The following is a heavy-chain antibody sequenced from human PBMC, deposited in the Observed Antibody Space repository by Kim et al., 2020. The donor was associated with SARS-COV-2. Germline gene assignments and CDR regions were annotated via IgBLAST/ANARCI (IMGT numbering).Heavy chain of an antibody. D-gene: IGHD3-10*01. J-gene: IGHJ3*02. Sequence: ASVKVSCKASGYTFTGYYMHWVRQAPGQGLEWMGWINPNSGGTNYAQKFQGWVTMTRDTSISTAYMELSRLRSDDTAVYYCARDPLSDGSGTPHAFDIWGQGTMVTVSS. CDR1: GYTFTGYY. CDR2: INPNSGGT. CDR3: ARDPLSDGSGTPHAFDI. V-gene: IGHV1-2*04.